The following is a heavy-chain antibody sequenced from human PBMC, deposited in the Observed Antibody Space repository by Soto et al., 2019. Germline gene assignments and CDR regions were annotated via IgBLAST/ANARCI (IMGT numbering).Heavy chain of an antibody. V-gene: IGHV4-38-2*02. D-gene: IGHD4-17*01. J-gene: IGHJ6*02. CDR3: ARVTMVIRDSDHFGVDV. CDR1: GFPISSTYS. CDR2: ISHSGTT. Sequence: SETLSLTCLVSGFPISSTYSWGWIRQPPGKGLEWIGSISHSGTTSYSPSLTSRVSISVDTSKNQVSLKLTSVTAADTAVYFCARVTMVIRDSDHFGVDVWGHRTTVTVS.